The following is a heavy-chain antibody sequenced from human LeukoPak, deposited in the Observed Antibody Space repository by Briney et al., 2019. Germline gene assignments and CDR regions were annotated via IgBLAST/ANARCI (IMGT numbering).Heavy chain of an antibody. CDR1: RFTFTNYA. CDR2: ILGSGGST. Sequence: GGSLRLSCAASRFTFTNYAMHWVRQAPGKGLEWVSGILGSGGSTYYADSVKGRFTISRDNSKNTVYLQMNSLRVEDTAMYFCAGGIALYLFDYWGLGTLITVSS. V-gene: IGHV3-23*01. CDR3: AGGIALYLFDY. D-gene: IGHD3-16*01. J-gene: IGHJ4*02.